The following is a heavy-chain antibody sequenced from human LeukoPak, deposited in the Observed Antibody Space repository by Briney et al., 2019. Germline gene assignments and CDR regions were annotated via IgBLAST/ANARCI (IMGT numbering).Heavy chain of an antibody. CDR2: ISAYNGNA. Sequence: ASVKVSCKASGYTFTGYYMHWVRQAPGQGLEWMGWISAYNGNANYAQKLQGRVTMTTDTSTSTAYMELRSLRSDDTAVYYCARDKVEVDTAMAVDYWGQGTLVTVSS. CDR1: GYTFTGYY. CDR3: ARDKVEVDTAMAVDY. J-gene: IGHJ4*02. V-gene: IGHV1-18*04. D-gene: IGHD5-18*01.